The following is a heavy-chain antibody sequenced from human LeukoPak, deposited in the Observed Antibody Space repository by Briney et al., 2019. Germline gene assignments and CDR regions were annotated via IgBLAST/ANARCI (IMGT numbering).Heavy chain of an antibody. Sequence: SETLSLTCAVYGGSFSGYYWSWIRQPPRKGLEWIGEINHSGSTNYNPSLKSRVTISVDTSKNQFSLKLSSVTAADTAVYYCARADYYYYYGMDVWGQGTTVTVSS. J-gene: IGHJ6*02. V-gene: IGHV4-34*01. CDR3: ARADYYYYYGMDV. CDR2: INHSGST. CDR1: GGSFSGYY.